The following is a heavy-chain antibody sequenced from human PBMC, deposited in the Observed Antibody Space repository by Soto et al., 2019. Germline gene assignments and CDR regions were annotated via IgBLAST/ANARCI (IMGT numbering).Heavy chain of an antibody. CDR2: INPSGGST. J-gene: IGHJ5*02. CDR3: ARGVSSGIAVAGTSGFDP. CDR1: GYTFTSYY. V-gene: IGHV1-46*01. D-gene: IGHD6-19*01. Sequence: ASVKVSCKASGYTFTSYYMHWVLQAPGQGLEWMGIINPSGGSTSYAQKFQGRVTMTRDTSTSTVYMELSSLRSEDTAVYYCARGVSSGIAVAGTSGFDPWGQGTLVTVSS.